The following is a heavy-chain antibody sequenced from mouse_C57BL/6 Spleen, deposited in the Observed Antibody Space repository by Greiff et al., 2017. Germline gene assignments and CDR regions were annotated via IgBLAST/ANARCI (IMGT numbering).Heavy chain of an antibody. CDR2: IDPSDSYT. CDR1: GYTFTSYW. D-gene: IGHD4-1*01. V-gene: IGHV1-69*01. Sequence: VQLQQPGAELVMPGASVKLSCKASGYTFTSYWMHWVKQRPGQGLEWIGEIDPSDSYTNYNQKFKGKSTLTVDKSSSTAYMQLISLTSEASAVYYCARDSGTYWGQGTLVTVSA. CDR3: ARDSGTY. J-gene: IGHJ3*01.